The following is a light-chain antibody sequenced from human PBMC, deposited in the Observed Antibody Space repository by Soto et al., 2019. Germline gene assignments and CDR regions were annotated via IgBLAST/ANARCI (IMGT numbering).Light chain of an antibody. Sequence: EIVLTQSPGTLSLSPGERATLSCRASQSVITNLAWYQKKSGQTPRLLIYGASIRTPGIPDRFSGSGSGTDFNLTISRLEPEDFAVYYCQQYADSLYTFAQGTKVDIK. V-gene: IGKV3-20*01. CDR2: GAS. CDR1: QSVITN. CDR3: QQYADSLYT. J-gene: IGKJ2*01.